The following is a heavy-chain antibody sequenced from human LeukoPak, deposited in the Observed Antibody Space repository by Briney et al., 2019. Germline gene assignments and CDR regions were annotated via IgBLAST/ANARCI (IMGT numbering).Heavy chain of an antibody. D-gene: IGHD6-25*01. CDR3: ARGRRVAAGMTRGWFDP. Sequence: SETLSLTCAVYGGSFSGYYWSWIRQPPGKGLEWIGEINHSGSTNYNPSLKSRVTISVDTSKNQFSLRLSSVTAADTAVYYCARGRRVAAGMTRGWFDPWGQGTLVTVSS. CDR2: INHSGST. CDR1: GGSFSGYY. V-gene: IGHV4-34*01. J-gene: IGHJ5*02.